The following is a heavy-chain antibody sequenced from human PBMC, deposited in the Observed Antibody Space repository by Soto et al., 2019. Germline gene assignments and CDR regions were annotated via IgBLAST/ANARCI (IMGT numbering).Heavy chain of an antibody. CDR2: IIPIFGTA. Sequence: SVKVSCKAPGGTFXSYAISWARQAPGQGLEWMGGIIPIFGTAIYAQNFQGRVTMTEDTSTDTAYMELSSLRSDDTAVYYCANRDYYDSGTPGGMDLWGQGTTVTVSS. J-gene: IGHJ6*02. V-gene: IGHV1-69*06. D-gene: IGHD3-10*01. CDR3: ANRDYYDSGTPGGMDL. CDR1: GGTFXSYA.